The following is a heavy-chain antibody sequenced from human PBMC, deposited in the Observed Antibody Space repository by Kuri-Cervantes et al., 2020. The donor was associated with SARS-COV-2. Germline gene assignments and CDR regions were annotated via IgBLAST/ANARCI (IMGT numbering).Heavy chain of an antibody. CDR1: GYTFTNNG. J-gene: IGHJ6*02. CDR3: ARDTDPLGYYGSGDWVDV. CDR2: ISAYNGNT. D-gene: IGHD3-10*01. V-gene: IGHV1-18*01. Sequence: ASVKVSCKASGYTFTNNGISWVRQAPGQGLEWMGWISAYNGNTNYAQKLQGRVTMTTDTSTSTAYMELRSLRSDDTAVYYCARDTDPLGYYGSGDWVDVWGQGTTVTVSS.